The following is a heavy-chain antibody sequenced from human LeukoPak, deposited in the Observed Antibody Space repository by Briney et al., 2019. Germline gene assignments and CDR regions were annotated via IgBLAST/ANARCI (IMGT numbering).Heavy chain of an antibody. CDR3: ARQQVIVVVEAPQFDF. J-gene: IGHJ4*02. D-gene: IGHD2-15*01. CDR1: GGSMSSLAKY. Sequence: SETLSLTCTVSGGSMSSLAKYWGWIRLSPGKGLEWIGSVYYNGNTYYNPSFGGRVTVSLDMSKNQFYLRLTSVAAADSAVYYCARQQVIVVVEAPQFDFWGQGMLVTVSS. CDR2: VYYNGNT. V-gene: IGHV4-39*01.